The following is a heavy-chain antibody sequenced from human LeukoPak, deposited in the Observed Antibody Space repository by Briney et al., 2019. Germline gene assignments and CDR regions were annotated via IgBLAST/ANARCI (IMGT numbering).Heavy chain of an antibody. J-gene: IGHJ4*02. CDR2: ISYDGSNK. V-gene: IGHV3-30*18. CDR1: GFTLSSYW. Sequence: GGSLRLSCAASGFTLSSYWMHWVRQAPGKGLEWVAVISYDGSNKYYADSVKGRFTISRDNSKNTLYLQMNSLRAEDTAVYYCAKVGTLGMSLDYWGQGTLVTVSS. D-gene: IGHD7-27*01. CDR3: AKVGTLGMSLDY.